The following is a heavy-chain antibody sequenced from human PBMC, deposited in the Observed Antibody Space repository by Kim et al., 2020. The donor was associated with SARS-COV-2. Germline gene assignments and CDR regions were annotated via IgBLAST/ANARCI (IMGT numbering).Heavy chain of an antibody. CDR2: AYYKRSP. Sequence: SETLSLTCSVSGGSIRSNKLYWGWVRQPPGKGLEWIGYAYYKRSPYYNPSLNRRVTISVDASKNQFSLRLSSVTAVDTAVYYCARQDGFFGDVFRSWGQG. CDR1: GGSIRSNKLY. V-gene: IGHV4-39*01. D-gene: IGHD3-10*01. J-gene: IGHJ5*02. CDR3: ARQDGFFGDVFRS.